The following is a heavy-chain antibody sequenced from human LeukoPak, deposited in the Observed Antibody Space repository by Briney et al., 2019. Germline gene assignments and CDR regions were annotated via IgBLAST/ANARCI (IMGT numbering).Heavy chain of an antibody. V-gene: IGHV4-34*01. CDR3: ARRYYYGSSGYYGS. Sequence: SETLSLTCAVYGGSFSGYYWSWIRQPPGKGLEWIGEINHSGSTNYNPSLKSRVTISVDTSKNQFSLKLSSVTAADTAVYYCARRYYYGSSGYYGSWGQGTLVTVSS. D-gene: IGHD3-22*01. CDR1: GGSFSGYY. J-gene: IGHJ4*02. CDR2: INHSGST.